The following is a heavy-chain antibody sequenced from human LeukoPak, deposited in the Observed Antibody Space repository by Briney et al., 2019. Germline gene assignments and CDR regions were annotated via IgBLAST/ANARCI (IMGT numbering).Heavy chain of an antibody. CDR2: INHSGST. J-gene: IGHJ4*02. CDR1: GRSFSGYY. D-gene: IGHD6-13*01. V-gene: IGHV4-34*01. CDR3: ARGLKRIAAGHY. Sequence: SETLSITCAVYGRSFSGYYWSWIRQPPGKGLEWIGEINHSGSTNYNPSLKSRVTISVDTSKNQFSLKLSSVTAADTAVYYCARGLKRIAAGHYWGQGTLVTVSS.